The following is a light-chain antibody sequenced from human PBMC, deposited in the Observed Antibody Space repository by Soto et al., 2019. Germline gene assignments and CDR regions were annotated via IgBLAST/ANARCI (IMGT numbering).Light chain of an antibody. J-gene: IGKJ5*01. CDR2: EAS. CDR1: QGIRHY. Sequence: DIQMTQSPSSLSASVGDRVTITCRASQGIRHYLAWYQQTTGKVPKLLIYEASNLPSGVPSRFRGGGSGTDFTLTISSLQPEDFATYYCQQANSFPITFGQGTRLEIK. V-gene: IGKV1-27*01. CDR3: QQANSFPIT.